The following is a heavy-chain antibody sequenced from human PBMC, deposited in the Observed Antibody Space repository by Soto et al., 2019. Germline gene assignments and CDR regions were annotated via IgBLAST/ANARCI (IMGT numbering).Heavy chain of an antibody. V-gene: IGHV1-69*01. CDR1: GGTFSSYA. CDR3: ARDSGYDSSRYGGMDV. CDR2: IIPIFGTA. J-gene: IGHJ6*02. D-gene: IGHD3-22*01. Sequence: QVQLVQSGAEVKKPGSSVKVSCKASGGTFSSYAISWVRQAPGQGLEWMGGIIPIFGTANYAQKFQGRVTDTADETTSTAYMELSSLRSEDTAVYYCARDSGYDSSRYGGMDVWGQGTTVTVSS.